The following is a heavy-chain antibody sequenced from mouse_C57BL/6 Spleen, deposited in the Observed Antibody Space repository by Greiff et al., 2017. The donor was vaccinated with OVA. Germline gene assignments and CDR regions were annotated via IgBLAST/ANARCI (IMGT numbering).Heavy chain of an antibody. CDR1: GYTFTDYY. D-gene: IGHD1-1*01. CDR2: INPNNGGT. Sequence: EVQLQQSGPELVKPGASVTISCKASGYTFTDYYMTWVKQSHGKSLEWIGDINPNNGGTSYNQKLKGKATLSVDNSSSTAYLELRSLTCRVSAVYYGAITTVVAKGFDYWGQGTTLTVSS. V-gene: IGHV1-26*01. J-gene: IGHJ2*01. CDR3: AITTVVAKGFDY.